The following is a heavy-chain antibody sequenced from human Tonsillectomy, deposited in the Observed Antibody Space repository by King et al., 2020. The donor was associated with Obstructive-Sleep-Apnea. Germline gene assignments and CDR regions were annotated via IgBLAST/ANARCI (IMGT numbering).Heavy chain of an antibody. CDR2: IKSKTDGGTT. D-gene: IGHD2-2*02. CDR3: RGGPAAIVWFDP. CDR1: GFTFSNAW. J-gene: IGHJ5*02. Sequence: VQLVESGGGLVKPGGSLRLSCAASGFTFSNAWMSWVRQAPGKGLEWVGRIKSKTDGGTTDYAAPVTGRFTISRDDSKNTLYLQMNSLKTEDTAVYYCRGGPAAIVWFDPWGQGTLVTVSS. V-gene: IGHV3-15*01.